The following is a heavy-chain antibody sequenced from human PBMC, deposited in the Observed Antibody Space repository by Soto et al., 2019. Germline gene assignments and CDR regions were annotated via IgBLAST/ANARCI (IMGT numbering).Heavy chain of an antibody. J-gene: IGHJ6*02. Sequence: PGGSLRLSCAASGFTFSSYGMHWVRQAPGKGLEWVAVISYDGSNKYYADSVKGRFTISRDNSKNTLYLQMNSLRAEDTAVYYCTKASSDRHHMDVWGQGTTVTVSS. CDR1: GFTFSSYG. V-gene: IGHV3-30*18. CDR2: ISYDGSNK. CDR3: TKASSDRHHMDV.